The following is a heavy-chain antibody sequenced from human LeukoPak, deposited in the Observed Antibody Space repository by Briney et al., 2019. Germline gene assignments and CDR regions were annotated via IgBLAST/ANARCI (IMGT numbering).Heavy chain of an antibody. J-gene: IGHJ5*02. CDR1: GYMFTSYG. D-gene: IGHD2-15*01. CDR3: ARDRRSGGSTNWFDP. Sequence: GASVKVSCKASGYMFTSYGINWVRQAPGQGLEWMGWISAYNGNTNYAQKLQGRVTMTTDTSTSTAYMGLRSLRSDDTAVYYCARDRRSGGSTNWFDPWGQGTLVTVSS. V-gene: IGHV1-18*01. CDR2: ISAYNGNT.